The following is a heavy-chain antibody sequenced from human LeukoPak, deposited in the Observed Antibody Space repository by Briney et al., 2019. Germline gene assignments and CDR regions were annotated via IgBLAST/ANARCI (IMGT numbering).Heavy chain of an antibody. CDR3: ARAGNDIVVVPAAMPARPRAPANNWFDP. V-gene: IGHV1-2*02. D-gene: IGHD2-2*01. Sequence: GASVKVSCKASGYTFTGYYMHWVRQAPGQGLEWMGWINPNSGGTNYAQKFQGRVTMTRDTSISTAYMELSRLRSDDTAVYYCARAGNDIVVVPAAMPARPRAPANNWFDPWGQGTLVTVSS. CDR2: INPNSGGT. CDR1: GYTFTGYY. J-gene: IGHJ5*02.